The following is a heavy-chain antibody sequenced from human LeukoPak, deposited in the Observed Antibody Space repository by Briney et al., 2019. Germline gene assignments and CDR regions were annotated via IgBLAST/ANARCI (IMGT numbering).Heavy chain of an antibody. Sequence: SVKVSCKASGGTFSSYAISWVRQAPGQGLEWMGGIVPIFGTANYAQKFQGRVTITTDESTSTAYMELSSLRSEDTAVYYCASASGYYYMGAFDIWGQGTMVTVSS. J-gene: IGHJ3*02. V-gene: IGHV1-69*05. CDR2: IVPIFGTA. CDR3: ASASGYYYMGAFDI. D-gene: IGHD3-22*01. CDR1: GGTFSSYA.